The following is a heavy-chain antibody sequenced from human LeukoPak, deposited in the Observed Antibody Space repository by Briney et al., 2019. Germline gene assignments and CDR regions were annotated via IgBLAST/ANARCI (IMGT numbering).Heavy chain of an antibody. J-gene: IGHJ5*02. CDR2: IYYSGST. D-gene: IGHD2-15*01. CDR1: GGSISSYY. V-gene: IGHV4-59*01. Sequence: PSETLSLTCTVSGGSISSYYWSWIRQPPGKGLEWIGYIYYSGSTNYNPSLKSRVTISVDTSKNQFSLKLSSVTAADTAVYYCARGLGCSGGSCSFDPWGQGTLVTVSS. CDR3: ARGLGCSGGSCSFDP.